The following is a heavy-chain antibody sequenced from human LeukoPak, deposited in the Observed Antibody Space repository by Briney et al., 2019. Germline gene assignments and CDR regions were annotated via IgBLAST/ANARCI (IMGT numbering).Heavy chain of an antibody. J-gene: IGHJ4*02. V-gene: IGHV4-59*12. D-gene: IGHD3-22*01. CDR2: IYYSGST. CDR1: GGSISSYY. Sequence: SETLSLTCTASGGSISSYYWSWIRQPPGKGLEWIGYIYYSGSTNYNPSLKSRVTISVDTSKNRFSLKLSSVTAADTAVYYCARGYYDTSGYWLSFFDFWGQGTLVTVSS. CDR3: ARGYYDTSGYWLSFFDF.